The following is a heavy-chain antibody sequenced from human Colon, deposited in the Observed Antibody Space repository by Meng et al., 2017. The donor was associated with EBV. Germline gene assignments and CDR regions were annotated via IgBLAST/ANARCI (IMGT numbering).Heavy chain of an antibody. J-gene: IGHJ4*02. V-gene: IGHV4-4*02. CDR3: ARVGAYCGGDCYHPR. CDR1: GVARSSRSW. D-gene: IGHD2-21*02. Sequence: ESGPGIVNPSGPFSSACAIPGVARSSRSWLSWVRQPPGKGLGWIGEIYHSGSTNYNPSLKSRVTISVDESKNQFSLRLSSVTAADTAVYYCARVGAYCGGDCYHPRWGQGTLVTVSS. CDR2: IYHSGST.